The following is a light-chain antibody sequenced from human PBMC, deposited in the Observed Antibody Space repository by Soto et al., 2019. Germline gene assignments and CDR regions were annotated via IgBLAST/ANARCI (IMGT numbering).Light chain of an antibody. V-gene: IGLV2-14*01. Sequence: QSVLTQPASVSGSPGQSITISCTGTSSDVGSYNYVSWYQQHPGKAPKLMNYEVSNRPSGVSDRFSGSKSGNTASLTISGLQAEDEADYYCSSYTSTATRLFGGGTKLTVL. CDR2: EVS. CDR1: SSDVGSYNY. CDR3: SSYTSTATRL. J-gene: IGLJ3*02.